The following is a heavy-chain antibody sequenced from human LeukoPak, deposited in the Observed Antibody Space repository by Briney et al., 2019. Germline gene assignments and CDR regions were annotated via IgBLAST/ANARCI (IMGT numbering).Heavy chain of an antibody. J-gene: IGHJ3*02. Sequence: ASVKVSCKASGYTFTSYYMDWVRQAPGQGLEWMGIINPSGGSTRYAQKFPGRVTMTRDMSTTTVYMELSSLRSEDTAVYYCATLAGGNSESSDAFDIWGQGTMVTVSS. CDR2: INPSGGST. CDR1: GYTFTSYY. V-gene: IGHV1-46*01. D-gene: IGHD4-23*01. CDR3: ATLAGGNSESSDAFDI.